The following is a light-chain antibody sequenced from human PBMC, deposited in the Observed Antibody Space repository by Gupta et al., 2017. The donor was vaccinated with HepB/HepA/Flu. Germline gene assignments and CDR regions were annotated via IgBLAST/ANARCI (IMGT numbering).Light chain of an antibody. J-gene: IGKJ1*01. Sequence: DIVMTQSPLSLPVTPGEPASISCRSSQSLLHRNGYNYLDWYLQKPGQSPQLLIYLGSNRASGVPYRFSGSGSGTDFTLKISRVEAEDVGVYYCMQALQTPRTFGQGTKVEIK. CDR1: QSLLHRNGYNY. CDR3: MQALQTPRT. V-gene: IGKV2-28*01. CDR2: LGS.